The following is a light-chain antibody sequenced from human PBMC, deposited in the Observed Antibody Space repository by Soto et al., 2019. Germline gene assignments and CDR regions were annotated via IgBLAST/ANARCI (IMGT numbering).Light chain of an antibody. Sequence: QSVLTQPPSASGSPGQSVTISCTGTSSDIGDYNYVSWYQQHPGEAPKLMIYEVSKRPSGVPDRFSRSKSGNTASLTVSGLQPEDEADYYCSSYAGSNNLVFGGGTKLTVL. CDR1: SSDIGDYNY. CDR2: EVS. J-gene: IGLJ2*01. V-gene: IGLV2-8*01. CDR3: SSYAGSNNLV.